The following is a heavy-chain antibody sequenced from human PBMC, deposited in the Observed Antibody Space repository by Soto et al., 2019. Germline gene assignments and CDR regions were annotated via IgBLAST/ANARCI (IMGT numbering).Heavy chain of an antibody. V-gene: IGHV4-31*03. CDR2: IYYSGST. J-gene: IGHJ4*02. CDR1: GGSISSGGYY. Sequence: PSETLSLTCTVSGGSISSGGYYWSWIRQHPGKGLEWIGYIYYSGSTYYNPSLKSRVTISVDTSKNQFSLKLSSVTAADTAVYYCAREAPDGYNDYWGQGTLVTVSS. D-gene: IGHD5-12*01. CDR3: AREAPDGYNDY.